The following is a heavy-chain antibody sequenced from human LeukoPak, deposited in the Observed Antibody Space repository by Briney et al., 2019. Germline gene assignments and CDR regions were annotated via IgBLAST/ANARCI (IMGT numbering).Heavy chain of an antibody. CDR3: AKYPGGFTGIVNYYHMDV. V-gene: IGHV3-30*18. CDR2: ISYDGTNK. D-gene: IGHD6-25*01. J-gene: IGHJ6*03. Sequence: GRSLRLSCAASGFTFSNYGMHWVRQAPGKGLEWVAVISYDGTNKYYTDSVKGRFTISRDNSKNTLFLQMNSLRAEDSALYYCAKYPGGFTGIVNYYHMDVWGKGTAVTVSS. CDR1: GFTFSNYG.